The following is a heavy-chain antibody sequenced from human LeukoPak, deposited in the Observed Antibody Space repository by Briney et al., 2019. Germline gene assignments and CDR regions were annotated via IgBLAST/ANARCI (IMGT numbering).Heavy chain of an antibody. CDR3: ARGFSSWYLSPYYLEY. Sequence: GASVKVSCKASGYTFTGYYMHWVRQVPGQALEWMGWINPNSGGTNYAQKFQGRVTMTRDTSITTAYMELSRLRSDDTAVYYCARGFSSWYLSPYYLEYSGQGTPVTVSS. CDR2: INPNSGGT. CDR1: GYTFTGYY. V-gene: IGHV1-2*02. J-gene: IGHJ4*02. D-gene: IGHD6-13*01.